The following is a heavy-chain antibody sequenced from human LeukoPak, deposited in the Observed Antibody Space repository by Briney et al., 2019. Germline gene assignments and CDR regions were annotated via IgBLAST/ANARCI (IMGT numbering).Heavy chain of an antibody. J-gene: IGHJ4*02. D-gene: IGHD3-10*01. CDR1: GASISGSGFY. Sequence: SETLSLTCTVSGASISGSGFYWSWIRQPPGKGLEWIGEINHSGSTNYNPSLKSRVTISVDTSKNQFSLKLSSVTAADTAVYYCARRNWAYYYGSGSYYGTRFDYWGQGTLVTVSS. CDR2: INHSGST. V-gene: IGHV4-39*07. CDR3: ARRNWAYYYGSGSYYGTRFDY.